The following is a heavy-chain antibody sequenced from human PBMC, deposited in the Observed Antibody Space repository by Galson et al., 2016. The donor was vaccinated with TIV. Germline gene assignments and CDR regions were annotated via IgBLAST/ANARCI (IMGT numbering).Heavy chain of an antibody. D-gene: IGHD2-2*01. J-gene: IGHJ3*02. CDR2: FIPMLRLT. Sequence: SVKVSCKASGGSFSSYGFNWVRQAPGQGLEWMGRFIPMLRLTNYAERFQGRVTITADKSTNTAYMELSSLRSEDTAVYHCARPTVPVAMLHTSHIWGQGTMVTVSS. CDR3: ARPTVPVAMLHTSHI. V-gene: IGHV1-69*04. CDR1: GGSFSSYG.